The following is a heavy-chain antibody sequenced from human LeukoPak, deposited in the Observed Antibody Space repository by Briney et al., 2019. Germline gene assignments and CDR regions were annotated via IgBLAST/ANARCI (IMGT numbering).Heavy chain of an antibody. D-gene: IGHD5-12*01. CDR3: ARDEKSGYDSDDYYYGMDV. J-gene: IGHJ6*02. V-gene: IGHV1-69*13. Sequence: SVKVSCKASGGTFSSYAISWVRQAPGQGLEWMGGIIPIFGTANYAQKFQGRVTITADESTSTAYMELSSLRSEDTAVYYCARDEKSGYDSDDYYYGMDVWGQGTTVTVSS. CDR2: IIPIFGTA. CDR1: GGTFSSYA.